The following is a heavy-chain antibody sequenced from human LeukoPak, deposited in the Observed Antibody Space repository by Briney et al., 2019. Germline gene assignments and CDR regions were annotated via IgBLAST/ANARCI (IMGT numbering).Heavy chain of an antibody. CDR3: ARDRIAVAGSGWFDP. D-gene: IGHD6-19*01. CDR2: IYHSGST. V-gene: IGHV4-59*01. J-gene: IGHJ5*02. Sequence: PSETLSLTCTVSDGSISSYYWSWIRQPPGKGLEWIGYIYHSGSTNYNPSLKSRVTISVDTSKNEFSLKLSSVTAADTAMYYCARDRIAVAGSGWFDPWGQGTLVTVSS. CDR1: DGSISSYY.